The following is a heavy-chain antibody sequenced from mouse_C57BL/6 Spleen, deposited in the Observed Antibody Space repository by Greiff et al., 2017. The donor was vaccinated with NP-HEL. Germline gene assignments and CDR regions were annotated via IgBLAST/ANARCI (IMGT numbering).Heavy chain of an antibody. CDR1: GFTFSSYA. J-gene: IGHJ4*01. CDR2: ISSGGDYI. V-gene: IGHV5-9-1*02. D-gene: IGHD1-1*01. CDR3: TRELRYSYAKDY. Sequence: EVQVVESGEGLVKPGGSLKLSCAASGFTFSSYAMSWVRQTPEKRLEWVAYISSGGDYIYYADTVKGRFTISRDNARNTLDLQMSSLKSEDTAMDYCTRELRYSYAKDYWGQGTSVTVAS.